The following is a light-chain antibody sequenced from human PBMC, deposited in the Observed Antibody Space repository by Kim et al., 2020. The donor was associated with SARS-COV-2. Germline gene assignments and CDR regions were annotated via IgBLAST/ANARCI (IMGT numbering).Light chain of an antibody. J-gene: IGLJ2*01. CDR2: RDS. CDR1: NIGSKK. V-gene: IGLV3-9*01. CDR3: QVWDSSTVV. Sequence: GARGRRGRSTCGGNNIGSKKVRGYEEKPGQGPVLVIYRDSNRPSGIPERFSGSNSGNTATLTISRAQAGDEADYYCQVWDSSTVVCGGGTQLSVL.